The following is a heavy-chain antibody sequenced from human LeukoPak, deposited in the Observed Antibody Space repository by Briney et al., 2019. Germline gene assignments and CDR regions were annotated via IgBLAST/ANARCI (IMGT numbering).Heavy chain of an antibody. V-gene: IGHV4-34*01. J-gene: IGHJ4*02. D-gene: IGHD2-15*01. CDR1: GGSFSGYY. CDR2: INHSGST. Sequence: SETLSLTCAVYGGSFSGYYWSWIRQPPGKGLEWIGEINHSGSTNYNPSLKSRVTISVDTSKNQFSLKLSSVTAADTAVYYCARGLWCSGGSCYADRDYWGQGTLVTVSS. CDR3: ARGLWCSGGSCYADRDY.